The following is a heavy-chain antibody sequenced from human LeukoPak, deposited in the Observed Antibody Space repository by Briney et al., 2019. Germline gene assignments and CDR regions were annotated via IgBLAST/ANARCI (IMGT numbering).Heavy chain of an antibody. Sequence: PGGSLRLSCAASGFTFSSYWMSWLRQAPGKGLEWVANIKQDGGAKYSVDSVKGRFTISRDNAKNSLYLQMNSLRAEDTAVYYCARAASGSYPGYFDYWGQGTLVTVSS. CDR1: GFTFSSYW. CDR2: IKQDGGAK. V-gene: IGHV3-7*01. J-gene: IGHJ4*02. CDR3: ARAASGSYPGYFDY. D-gene: IGHD1-26*01.